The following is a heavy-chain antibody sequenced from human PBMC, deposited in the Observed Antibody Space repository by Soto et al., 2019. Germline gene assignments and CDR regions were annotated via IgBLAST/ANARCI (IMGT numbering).Heavy chain of an antibody. CDR2: ITYDGRNT. J-gene: IGHJ4*02. V-gene: IGHV3-30*03. CDR3: AGDISWGLHY. Sequence: PGGSLRLSCAASGFSFSRYGVYWVLQAPCKGLEWVALITYDGRNTYYADSVKGRFTTSRDNSENMLYLQMSSLTVEDTAMYYCAGDISWGLHYWGKGSLVTVSS. D-gene: IGHD3-3*02. CDR1: GFSFSRYG.